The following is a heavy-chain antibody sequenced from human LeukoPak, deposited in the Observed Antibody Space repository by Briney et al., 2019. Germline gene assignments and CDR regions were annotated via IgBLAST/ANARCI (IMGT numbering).Heavy chain of an antibody. CDR1: GGSISSSNYY. Sequence: PSETLSLTCTVSGGSISSSNYYWGWIRQPPGKGLEWVGSIYYSGSTYCNPSLKSRVTISVDTSKNQFSLKLSSVTAADTAVYYCARPPRGPGYHFDYWGQGTLVTVSS. V-gene: IGHV4-39*01. J-gene: IGHJ4*02. CDR2: IYYSGST. CDR3: ARPPRGPGYHFDY. D-gene: IGHD6-13*01.